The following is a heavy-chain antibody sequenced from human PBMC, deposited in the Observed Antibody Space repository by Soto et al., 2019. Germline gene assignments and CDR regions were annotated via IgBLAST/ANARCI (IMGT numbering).Heavy chain of an antibody. D-gene: IGHD3-10*01. CDR1: GFSLSTSGVG. CDR2: IYWDDDK. V-gene: IGHV2-5*02. J-gene: IGHJ5*02. Sequence: SGPTLVNPTQTLTLTCTFSGFSLSTSGVGVGWIRQPPGKALEWLALIYWDDDKRYSPSLKSRLTITKDTSKNQVVLTMTNMDPVDTATYYCAHSRALWFGEFTQLNWFDPWGQGTLVTVSS. CDR3: AHSRALWFGEFTQLNWFDP.